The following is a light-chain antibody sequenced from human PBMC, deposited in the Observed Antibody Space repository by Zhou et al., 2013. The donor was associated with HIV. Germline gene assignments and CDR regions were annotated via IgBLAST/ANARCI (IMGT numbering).Light chain of an antibody. J-gene: IGKJ4*01. CDR1: QSVSSN. CDR3: QQYGSSPELT. CDR2: GAS. Sequence: EIVMTQSPATLSVSPGDTATLSCRASQSVSSNLAWYQQKPGQAPRLLIYGASSRATGIPDRFSGSGSGTDFTLTISRLEPEDFAVYYCQQYGSSPELTFGGGTKVENK. V-gene: IGKV3-20*01.